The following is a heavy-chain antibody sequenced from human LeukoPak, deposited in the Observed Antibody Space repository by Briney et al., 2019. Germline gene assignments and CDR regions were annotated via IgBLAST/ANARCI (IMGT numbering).Heavy chain of an antibody. Sequence: QPGGSLRLSCAAPGFTFSSYWMSWVRQAPGKGLEWVANIKQDGSEKYYVDSVKGRFTISRDNAKNSLYLQMNSLRAEDTAVYYCARETQGSGSSYYYYGMDVWGKGTTVTVSS. CDR3: ARETQGSGSSYYYYGMDV. D-gene: IGHD3-10*01. CDR1: GFTFSSYW. V-gene: IGHV3-7*03. CDR2: IKQDGSEK. J-gene: IGHJ6*04.